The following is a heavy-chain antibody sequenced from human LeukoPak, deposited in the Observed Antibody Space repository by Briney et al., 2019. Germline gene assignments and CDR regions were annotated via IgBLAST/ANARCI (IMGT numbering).Heavy chain of an antibody. CDR2: IRGNGET. V-gene: IGHV3-23*01. D-gene: IGHD1-14*01. J-gene: IGHJ4*02. CDR3: AKASWVSTTDAVR. Sequence: GGSLRLSCAASGLSFSSFAMSWVRQGPARGLEWVSSIRGNGETFCADSVKGRFILSSDSSRNTVYFQLNNLRVEDTAIYYCAKASWVSTTDAVRWGQGTLVTVSS. CDR1: GLSFSSFA.